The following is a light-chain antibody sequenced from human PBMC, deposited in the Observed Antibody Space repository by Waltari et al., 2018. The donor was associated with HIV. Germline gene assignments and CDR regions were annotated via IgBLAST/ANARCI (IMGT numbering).Light chain of an antibody. Sequence: VIWMTQSPPLISASAGDRVTISCRLTQGISNYLVWFQQKQGKAPELILYAASTLQSGVSSRFSGSGSGTDFTLTINNLQSEDFATYYCQQYYSFPWTFGQGTRVEIK. CDR3: QQYYSFPWT. V-gene: IGKV1D-8*01. CDR2: AAS. CDR1: QGISNY. J-gene: IGKJ1*01.